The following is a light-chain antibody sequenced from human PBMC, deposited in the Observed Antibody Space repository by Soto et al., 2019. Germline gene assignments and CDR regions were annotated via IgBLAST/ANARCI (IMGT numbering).Light chain of an antibody. Sequence: DIPMTQSPSSLSASVGDRVTITCRASQSINIYLNWYQQKPGTAPNLLITAASSFRTGVPSRFSGSGSGSDFTLTISNVQPEDSATYYCQQSHSPPYSFGQGTKVEI. CDR3: QQSHSPPYS. J-gene: IGKJ2*01. CDR1: QSINIY. V-gene: IGKV1-39*01. CDR2: AAS.